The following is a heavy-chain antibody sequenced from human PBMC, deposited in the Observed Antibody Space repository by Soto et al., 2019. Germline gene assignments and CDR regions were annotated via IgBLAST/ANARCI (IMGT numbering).Heavy chain of an antibody. CDR2: INPSGGST. V-gene: IGHV1-46*01. D-gene: IGHD3-22*01. Sequence: ASVKVSCKASGYTFTSYYMHWVRQAPGQGLEWMGIINPSGGSTSYAQKFQGRVTMTRDTSTSTVYMELSSLRSEDTAVYYCATLDYYYSSGYGTLAAPESDAFDIWGQGTMVTVSS. CDR3: ATLDYYYSSGYGTLAAPESDAFDI. CDR1: GYTFTSYY. J-gene: IGHJ3*02.